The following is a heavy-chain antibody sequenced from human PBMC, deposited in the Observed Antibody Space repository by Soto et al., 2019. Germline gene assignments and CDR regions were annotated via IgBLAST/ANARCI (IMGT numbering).Heavy chain of an antibody. D-gene: IGHD3-22*01. CDR2: IYYSGST. J-gene: IGHJ4*02. Sequence: PSETLSLTCTVSGGSISSGDYYWSWIRQPPGKGLEWIGYIYYSGSTYYNPSLKSRVTISVDTSKNQFSLKLSSVTAADTAVYYCARDQTYYDSSGFDYWGQGTLATVSS. CDR1: GGSISSGDYY. V-gene: IGHV4-30-4*01. CDR3: ARDQTYYDSSGFDY.